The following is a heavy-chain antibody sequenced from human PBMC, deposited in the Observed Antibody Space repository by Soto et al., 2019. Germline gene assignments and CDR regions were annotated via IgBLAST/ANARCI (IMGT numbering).Heavy chain of an antibody. Sequence: ESLKISCKGYGYSFSNWWIAWVRQMPGKGLEYMGIIYPSDSQTRYSPSFQGQVTISADKSISTAYLQWSSLKASDTAIYYCARHGFYGDYSSNYFDPWGQGTLVTVS. D-gene: IGHD4-17*01. J-gene: IGHJ5*02. CDR1: GYSFSNWW. CDR2: IYPSDSQT. V-gene: IGHV5-51*01. CDR3: ARHGFYGDYSSNYFDP.